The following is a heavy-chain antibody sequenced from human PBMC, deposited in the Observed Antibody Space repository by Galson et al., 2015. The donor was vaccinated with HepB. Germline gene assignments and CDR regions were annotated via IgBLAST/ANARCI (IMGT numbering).Heavy chain of an antibody. CDR3: ARARIAAQGFDP. CDR2: INSDGSST. D-gene: IGHD6-6*01. Sequence: SLRLSCAASGFTFSSYWMHWVRQAPGKGLVWVSRINSDGSSTSYADSVKGRFTISRDNAKNTLYLQMNSLRAEDTAVYYCARARIAAQGFDPWGQGTLVTVSS. V-gene: IGHV3-74*01. J-gene: IGHJ5*02. CDR1: GFTFSSYW.